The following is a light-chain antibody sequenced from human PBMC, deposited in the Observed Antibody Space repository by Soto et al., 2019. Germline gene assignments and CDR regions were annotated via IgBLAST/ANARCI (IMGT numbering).Light chain of an antibody. CDR1: SSDVGGYKY. CDR2: EVS. CDR3: SSYTSSSMKV. V-gene: IGLV2-14*01. J-gene: IGLJ3*02. Sequence: QSALTQPASVSGSPGQSITISCTGTSSDVGGYKYVSWYQHHPGKAPKLILYEVSNRPSGVSNRFSGSKSGNTASLTISGRQAEDEADYYCSSYTSSSMKVFGGGTKLTVL.